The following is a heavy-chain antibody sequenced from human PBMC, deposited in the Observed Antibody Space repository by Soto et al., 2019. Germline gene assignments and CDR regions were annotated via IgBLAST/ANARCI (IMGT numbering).Heavy chain of an antibody. CDR1: GSRVSSNS. V-gene: IGHV3-66*01. CDR3: ATHPGTNY. J-gene: IGHJ4*02. Sequence: EVQLVESGGGLVQPGGPLRLSGPAPGSRVSSNSMSWVRQVPGKGLEWVSFIYSNGNTHYADSVKGRSTISRDRSNNTLYLQMNSLRGEDTAVYYCATHPGTNYWGQGTLVTVSS. D-gene: IGHD3-10*01. CDR2: IYSNGNT.